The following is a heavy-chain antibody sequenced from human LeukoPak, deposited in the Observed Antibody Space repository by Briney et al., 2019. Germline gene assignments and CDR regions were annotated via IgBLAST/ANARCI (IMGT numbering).Heavy chain of an antibody. CDR3: ARGDGYNHSPFDY. J-gene: IGHJ4*02. CDR1: GFAFSSYG. CDR2: IWYDGSDK. Sequence: QPGRSLRLSCAASGFAFSSYGMHWVRQAPGKGLEWVAVIWYDGSDKYYADSVKGRHTISRDNSKNTLYLQMNSLRAEDTAVYYCARGDGYNHSPFDYWGQGTLVTVSS. D-gene: IGHD5-24*01. V-gene: IGHV3-33*01.